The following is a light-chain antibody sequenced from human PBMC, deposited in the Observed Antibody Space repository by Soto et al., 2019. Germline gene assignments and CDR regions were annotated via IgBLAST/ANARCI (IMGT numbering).Light chain of an antibody. J-gene: IGKJ4*01. Sequence: DIVLTQSPATLPFDPGERATLSGRARQSVSSSLAWYQQKPCQAPRLLSYDASNRPTGIPARFSGSGSGTDFPLTISILETDDFAVYYLQKLSNWALTFGGRTKVELK. V-gene: IGKV3-11*01. CDR2: DAS. CDR1: QSVSSS. CDR3: QKLSNWALT.